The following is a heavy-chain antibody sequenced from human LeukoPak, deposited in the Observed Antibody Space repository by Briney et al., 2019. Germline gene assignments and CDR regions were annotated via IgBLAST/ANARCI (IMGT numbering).Heavy chain of an antibody. Sequence: PGGSLRLSCAASGLTFDTYAMRWVRQAPGKGREGGTTLSANDGDTYYSASVKGRFTISRNNSNNTLYLQLNSLRAEDTAVYHCATSKSWYSTDAFDIWGQGTMVTVSS. CDR2: LSANDGDT. CDR3: ATSKSWYSTDAFDI. J-gene: IGHJ3*02. CDR1: GLTFDTYA. D-gene: IGHD2-15*01. V-gene: IGHV3-23*01.